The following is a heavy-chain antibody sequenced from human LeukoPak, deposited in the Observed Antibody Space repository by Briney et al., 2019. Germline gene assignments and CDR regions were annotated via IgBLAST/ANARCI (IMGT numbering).Heavy chain of an antibody. J-gene: IGHJ4*02. V-gene: IGHV1-46*01. CDR3: ASTRDGSGSSYYFDY. CDR1: GYTFTSYY. D-gene: IGHD3-10*01. Sequence: ASVKVSCKASGYTFTSYYMHWVRQAPGQGLEWMGIINPSGGSTSYAQKFQGRVTMTRDMSTSTVYMELSSLRSEDTAVYYCASTRDGSGSSYYFDYWGQGTLVTVSS. CDR2: INPSGGST.